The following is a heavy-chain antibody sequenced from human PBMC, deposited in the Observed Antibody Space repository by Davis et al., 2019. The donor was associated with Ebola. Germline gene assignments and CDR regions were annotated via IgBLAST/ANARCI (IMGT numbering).Heavy chain of an antibody. CDR2: TKPDGSEK. CDR1: GFTFSTYW. CDR3: VRGDFYDSSDSDHTFTDAFDI. V-gene: IGHV3-7*03. D-gene: IGHD3-22*01. Sequence: GGSLRLSCAASGFTFSTYWMTWVRQAPGKGLQWVANTKPDGSEKFYVDSVKGRFTISRDNTKNSLYLQMDSLRAEDTALYYCVRGDFYDSSDSDHTFTDAFDIWGQGTMVTVSS. J-gene: IGHJ3*02.